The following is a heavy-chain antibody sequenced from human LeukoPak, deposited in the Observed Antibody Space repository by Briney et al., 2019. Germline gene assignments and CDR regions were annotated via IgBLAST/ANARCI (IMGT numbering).Heavy chain of an antibody. D-gene: IGHD6-19*01. J-gene: IGHJ6*02. CDR1: GFTFSDYY. Sequence: GGSLRLSCAASGFTFSDYYMSWIRQAPGKGLEWVSYISSSGSTIYYADSVKGRFTISRDNAKNSLYLQMNSLRAEDTAVYYCARARGSSGPRRYYYGMDVWGQGTTVTVSS. CDR2: ISSSGSTI. CDR3: ARARGSSGPRRYYYGMDV. V-gene: IGHV3-11*01.